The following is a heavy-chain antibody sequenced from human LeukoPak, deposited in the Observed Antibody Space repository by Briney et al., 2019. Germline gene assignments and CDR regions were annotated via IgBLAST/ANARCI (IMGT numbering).Heavy chain of an antibody. J-gene: IGHJ4*02. Sequence: PSETLSLTCAVSGGSISSSNWWSWVRQPPGKGLEGIGEIYHSGSTNYNPSLKSRVTISVDKSKNQFSLKLSSVTAADTAVYYCARVGLAYGSWLQFYYFDYWGQGTLVTVSS. D-gene: IGHD5-24*01. CDR2: IYHSGST. CDR3: ARVGLAYGSWLQFYYFDY. CDR1: GGSISSSNW. V-gene: IGHV4-4*02.